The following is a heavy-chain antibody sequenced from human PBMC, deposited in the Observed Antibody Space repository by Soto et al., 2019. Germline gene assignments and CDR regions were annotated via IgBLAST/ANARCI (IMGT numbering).Heavy chain of an antibody. CDR2: IRSKAYGGTT. CDR1: GFAFGDYA. Sequence: PGGSLRLSCTASGFAFGDYAMSWFRQAPGKGLEWVGFIRSKAYGGTTEYAASVKGRFTISRDDSKSIAYLQMNSLKTEDTAVYYCTRDLYDILTGEKTFDYWGQGTLVTVSS. J-gene: IGHJ4*02. CDR3: TRDLYDILTGEKTFDY. D-gene: IGHD3-9*01. V-gene: IGHV3-49*03.